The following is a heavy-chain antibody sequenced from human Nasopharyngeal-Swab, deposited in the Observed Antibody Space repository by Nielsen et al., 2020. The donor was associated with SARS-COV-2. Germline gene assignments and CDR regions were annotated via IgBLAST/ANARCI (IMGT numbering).Heavy chain of an antibody. V-gene: IGHV4-38-2*01. CDR3: ARRTRYSNYADYYMDV. D-gene: IGHD4-11*01. CDR2: IYHSGST. J-gene: IGHJ6*03. CDR1: GYSISSGYY. Sequence: SETLSLTCAVSGYSISSGYYWGWIRQPPGKGLEWIGSIYHSGSTYYNPSLKSRVTISVDTSKNQFSLKLSSVTAADTAVYYCARRTRYSNYADYYMDVWGKGTTVTVSS.